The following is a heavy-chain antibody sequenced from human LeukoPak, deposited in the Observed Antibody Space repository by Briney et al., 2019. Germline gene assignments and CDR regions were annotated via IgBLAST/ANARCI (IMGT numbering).Heavy chain of an antibody. CDR1: GASISSSNYY. J-gene: IGHJ4*02. Sequence: SETLSLTCTVSGASISSSNYYWGWIRQPPGKGLEWIGSIYYSGTSYYNSSLKSRVTMSVDTSKNQFSLQLNSVTAADTAVYYCARHEKGTCSSPSCYTDSWGQGTLVTVSS. V-gene: IGHV4-39*01. CDR2: IYYSGTS. CDR3: ARHEKGTCSSPSCYTDS. D-gene: IGHD2-2*01.